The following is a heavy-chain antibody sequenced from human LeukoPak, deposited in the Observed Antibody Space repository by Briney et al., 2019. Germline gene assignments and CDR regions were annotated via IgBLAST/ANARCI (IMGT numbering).Heavy chain of an antibody. CDR2: MSYDGSNK. J-gene: IGHJ4*02. CDR1: GFTFSSYG. D-gene: IGHD3-3*01. CDR3: AKGGFGVVRYYFDY. Sequence: GGSLRLSCAASGFTFSSYGMHWVRQAPGKGLEWVAVMSYDGSNKYYADSVKGRFTISRDNSKNTLYLQMNSLRAEDTAVYYCAKGGFGVVRYYFDYWGQGTLVTVSS. V-gene: IGHV3-30*18.